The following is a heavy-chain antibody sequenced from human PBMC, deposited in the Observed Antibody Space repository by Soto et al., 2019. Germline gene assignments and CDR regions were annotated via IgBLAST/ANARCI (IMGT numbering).Heavy chain of an antibody. CDR1: GLTFSNYA. CDR2: MSGSSSTT. D-gene: IGHD1-7*01. Sequence: VGSLRLSCATSGLTFSNYAMSWVRQAPGGGLEWVSSMSGSSSTTYYAGSVMGRFTISRDRSKNTLYLQMSSLRAEDTALYYCAKNQERELPRVIDFWGQGTLVTVSS. J-gene: IGHJ4*02. CDR3: AKNQERELPRVIDF. V-gene: IGHV3-23*01.